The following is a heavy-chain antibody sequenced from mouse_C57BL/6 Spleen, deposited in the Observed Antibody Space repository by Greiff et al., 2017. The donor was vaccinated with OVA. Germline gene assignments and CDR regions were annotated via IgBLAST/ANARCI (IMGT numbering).Heavy chain of an antibody. CDR1: GFNIKNTY. CDR3: ARWGYYALAWFAY. Sequence: EVKLVESVAELVRPGASVKLSCTASGFNIKNTYMHWVKQRPEQGLEWIGRIDPANGNTKYAPKFQGKATITADTSSNTAYLQLSSLTSEDTAIYYCARWGYYALAWFAYWGQGTLVTVSA. D-gene: IGHD1-1*02. CDR2: IDPANGNT. J-gene: IGHJ3*01. V-gene: IGHV14-3*01.